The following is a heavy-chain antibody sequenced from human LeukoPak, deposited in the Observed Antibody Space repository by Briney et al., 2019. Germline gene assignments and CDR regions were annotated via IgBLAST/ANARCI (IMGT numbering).Heavy chain of an antibody. D-gene: IGHD1-26*01. CDR3: AKDPYSGSYSHWFDP. J-gene: IGHJ5*02. CDR2: ISYDGSNK. V-gene: IGHV3-30*18. CDR1: GFTFSSYG. Sequence: PGGSLRLSCAASGFTFSSYGMHWVRQAPGKGLEWVAVISYDGSNKYYADSVKGRFTISRDNSKNTLYLQMNSLRAEDTAVYYCAKDPYSGSYSHWFDPWGQGTLVTVSS.